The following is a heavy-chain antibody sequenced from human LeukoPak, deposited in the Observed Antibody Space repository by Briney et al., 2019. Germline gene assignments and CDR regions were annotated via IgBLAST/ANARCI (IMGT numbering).Heavy chain of an antibody. Sequence: ASVKVSCKASGYTFTNYYMHWVRQAPGQGLEWMGIIDPSGGSTTYSQKFQGRVTMTRDTSTSTVYMDLSGLRSEDTAVYYCANHRTGYSSNWYGEFDYWGQGTLVTVPS. CDR3: ANHRTGYSSNWYGEFDY. CDR2: IDPSGGST. V-gene: IGHV1-46*01. J-gene: IGHJ4*02. CDR1: GYTFTNYY. D-gene: IGHD6-13*01.